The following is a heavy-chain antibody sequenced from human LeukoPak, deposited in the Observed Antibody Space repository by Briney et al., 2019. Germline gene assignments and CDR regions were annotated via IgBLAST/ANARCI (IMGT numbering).Heavy chain of an antibody. CDR2: IFYTGST. D-gene: IGHD7-27*01. CDR3: ARVNWGGFDI. J-gene: IGHJ3*02. V-gene: IGHV4-59*11. Sequence: SETLSLTCFVSGGSISSHYWTWIRQPPGKGLECIGDIFYTGSTTYSPSLTSRATISIETSKNQISLKLRSVTAADTAVYFCARVNWGGFDIWGQGTLATVSS. CDR1: GGSISSHY.